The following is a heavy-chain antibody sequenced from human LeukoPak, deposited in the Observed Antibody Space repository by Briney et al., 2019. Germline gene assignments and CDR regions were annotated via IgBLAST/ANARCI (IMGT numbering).Heavy chain of an antibody. CDR2: ISYDGSNK. Sequence: GRSLRLSCAASGFTFSSYAMHWVRQAPGKGLEWVAVISYDGSNKYYADSVKGRFTISRDNAKNSLYLQMNSLRAEDTAVYYCARVADYGDYVDYWGQGTLVTVSS. J-gene: IGHJ4*02. V-gene: IGHV3-30-3*01. CDR3: ARVADYGDYVDY. CDR1: GFTFSSYA. D-gene: IGHD4-17*01.